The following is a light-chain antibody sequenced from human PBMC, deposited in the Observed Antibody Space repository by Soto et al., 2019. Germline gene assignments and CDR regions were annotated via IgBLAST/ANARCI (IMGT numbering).Light chain of an antibody. CDR1: QSVSSNY. Sequence: EIVLTQSPGTQSLSPGERATLSSRASQSVSSNYLAWYQQKPGQAPRLLIYGASTRASGIPDRFSGSGSGTDFTLTISRLEPEDSAVYYCQQYGSSPTWTFGQGTKVDIK. CDR3: QQYGSSPTWT. V-gene: IGKV3-20*01. CDR2: GAS. J-gene: IGKJ1*01.